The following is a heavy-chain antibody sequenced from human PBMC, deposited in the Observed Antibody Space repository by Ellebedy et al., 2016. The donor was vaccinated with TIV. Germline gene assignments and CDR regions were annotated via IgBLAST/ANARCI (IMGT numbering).Heavy chain of an antibody. D-gene: IGHD4-17*01. V-gene: IGHV3-21*01. Sequence: GESLKISCAASGFTFSSYSMGWVRQAPGKGLEWVSSIDSTSTYIYYADSLRGRLTISRDNAKDSLYLQMKRLRAEDTAVYYCARKVPAPTTVPPNWYFDLWGRGTLVTVSS. CDR2: IDSTSTYI. J-gene: IGHJ2*01. CDR1: GFTFSSYS. CDR3: ARKVPAPTTVPPNWYFDL.